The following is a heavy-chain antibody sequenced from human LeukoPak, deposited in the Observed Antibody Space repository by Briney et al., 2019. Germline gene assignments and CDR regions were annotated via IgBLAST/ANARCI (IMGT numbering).Heavy chain of an antibody. J-gene: IGHJ4*02. CDR2: IDPNSGGT. V-gene: IGHV1-2*02. Sequence: GASVKVSCKASGYTFTNSYIQWVRQAPGQGLEWMGWIDPNSGGTKYAQRFQGRVTMTRDTSISTAYMESSRLRSDDTAVFYCARSIMPASTWAYWGQGTLVIVSS. CDR3: ARSIMPASTWAY. D-gene: IGHD2-2*01. CDR1: GYTFTNSY.